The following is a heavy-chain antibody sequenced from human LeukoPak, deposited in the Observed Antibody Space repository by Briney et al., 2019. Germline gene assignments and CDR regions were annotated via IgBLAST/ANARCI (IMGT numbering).Heavy chain of an antibody. CDR3: TTSNSGSYYYGMDV. CDR2: IYYSRST. Sequence: SETLSLTCTVSGGSLSSYYWSWIRQPPGKGLEWIGYIYYSRSTNYNPSLKSRVTISVDTSKNQFSLKLSSVTAADTAVYYCTTSNSGSYYYGMDVWGQGTTVTVSS. CDR1: GGSLSSYY. D-gene: IGHD4-11*01. V-gene: IGHV4-59*12. J-gene: IGHJ6*02.